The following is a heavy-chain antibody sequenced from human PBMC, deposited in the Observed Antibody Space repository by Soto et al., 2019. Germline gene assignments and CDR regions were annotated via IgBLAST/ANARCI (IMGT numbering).Heavy chain of an antibody. CDR1: GGSFSGYY. V-gene: IGHV4-34*01. J-gene: IGHJ3*02. CDR2: INHSGST. Sequence: TSETLSLTCAVYGGSFSGYYWSWIRQPPGKGLEWIGEINHSGSTNYNPSLKSRVTISVDTSKNQFSLKLSSVTAADTAVYYCARPRLVYYYGSGPYAFDIWGQGTMVTVSS. D-gene: IGHD3-10*01. CDR3: ARPRLVYYYGSGPYAFDI.